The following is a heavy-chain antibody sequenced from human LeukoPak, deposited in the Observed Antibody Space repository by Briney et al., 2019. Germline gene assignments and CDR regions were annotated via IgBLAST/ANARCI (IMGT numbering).Heavy chain of an antibody. V-gene: IGHV1-2*02. CDR2: INPNSGGT. CDR3: AREVTPSYYYGSGSYLDWFDP. Sequence: ASVKVSCKASGYTFSGYYMHWVRQAPGQGLEWVGWINPNSGGTNYAQKFQGRVTMTRDTSISTAYMELSRLLSGDTAVYYCAREVTPSYYYGSGSYLDWFDPWGQGTLVTVSS. D-gene: IGHD3-10*01. J-gene: IGHJ5*02. CDR1: GYTFSGYY.